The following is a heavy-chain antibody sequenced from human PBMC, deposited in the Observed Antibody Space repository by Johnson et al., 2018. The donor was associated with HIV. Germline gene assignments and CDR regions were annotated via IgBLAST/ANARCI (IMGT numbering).Heavy chain of an antibody. V-gene: IGHV3-20*04. J-gene: IGHJ3*02. Sequence: EVQLVESGGGVVRPGGSLRLSCAASGFTFDDYGMSWVRQAPGKGLEWVSGIDWNGGSTGYADSVKGRFTISRDNAKNSLYLQMNSLRAEDTAFYYCARDQVGILWDAFDIWGQGTMVTVSS. D-gene: IGHD3-10*01. CDR1: GFTFDDYG. CDR3: ARDQVGILWDAFDI. CDR2: IDWNGGST.